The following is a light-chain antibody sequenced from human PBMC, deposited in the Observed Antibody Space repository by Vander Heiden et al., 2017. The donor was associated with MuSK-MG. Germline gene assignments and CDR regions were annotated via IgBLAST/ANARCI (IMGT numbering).Light chain of an antibody. Sequence: DIQLTHSPSTLSASVGDRVTITCRASQSSSSWLAWYKQKPGKAPKLLIYKASSLESGVPSRFSGSGSGTEFTLTISSLHPDDFATYYCQRENSYPFTFGQGTKVEIK. J-gene: IGKJ2*01. V-gene: IGKV1-5*03. CDR2: KAS. CDR1: QSSSSW. CDR3: QRENSYPFT.